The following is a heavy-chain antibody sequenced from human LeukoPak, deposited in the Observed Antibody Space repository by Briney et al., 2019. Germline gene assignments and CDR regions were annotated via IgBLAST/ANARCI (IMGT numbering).Heavy chain of an antibody. CDR1: GGTFSSYA. J-gene: IGHJ6*02. D-gene: IGHD3-3*01. CDR3: ARSHYDFWSGYYTGTGYYYYGMDV. V-gene: IGHV1-69*04. CDR2: IIPILGIA. Sequence: SVKVSCKASGGTFSSYAISWVRQAPGQGLEWMGRIIPILGIANYAQKFQGRVTITADKSTSTAYMELSSLRSEDTAVYYCARSHYDFWSGYYTGTGYYYYGMDVWGQGTTVTVSS.